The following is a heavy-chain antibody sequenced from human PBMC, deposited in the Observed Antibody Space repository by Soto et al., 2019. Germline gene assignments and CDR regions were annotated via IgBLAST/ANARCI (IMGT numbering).Heavy chain of an antibody. CDR2: ISAYNGNT. CDR3: ARTDDGSGGSCYRQTYNYMDV. J-gene: IGHJ6*03. D-gene: IGHD2-15*01. V-gene: IGHV1-18*01. CDR1: GYTFTSYG. Sequence: QVQLVQSGAEVKKPGASVKVSCKASGYTFTSYGISWVRQAPGQGLEWMGGISAYNGNTNYAQKLQGRVTMTTDTSTSTAYIEMRSLRSDDTAVYYCARTDDGSGGSCYRQTYNYMDVWGKGTTVTGSS.